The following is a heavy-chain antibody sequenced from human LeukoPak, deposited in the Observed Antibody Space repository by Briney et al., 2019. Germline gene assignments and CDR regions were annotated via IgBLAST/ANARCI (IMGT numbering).Heavy chain of an antibody. CDR1: GFTFSTYW. V-gene: IGHV3-74*03. Sequence: GGSLRLSCAASGFTFSTYWMHWVRQVPGKGLVWVSVVNTDGTTTTYADSVKGRFTISRDNAKNSLYLQMNSLSAEDTAVYYCAREPRYCSSTSCYGGWYFDLWGRGTLVTVSS. CDR2: VNTDGTTT. CDR3: AREPRYCSSTSCYGGWYFDL. D-gene: IGHD2-2*01. J-gene: IGHJ2*01.